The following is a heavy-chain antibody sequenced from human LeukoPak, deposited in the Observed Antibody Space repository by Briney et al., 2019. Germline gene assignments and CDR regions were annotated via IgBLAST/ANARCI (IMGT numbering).Heavy chain of an antibody. CDR3: ARDGPTYYYHTSGYSFGY. Sequence: SETLSLTYAVSGYSISSGYYWGWIRRPPGKGLEWMGRIYHTGSTYYNPSLKSRVTISIDTAKTQSSLNLSSATAADTAVYYCARDGPTYYYHTSGYSFGYWGQGTLVTVSS. CDR2: IYHTGST. CDR1: GYSISSGYY. V-gene: IGHV4-38-2*02. J-gene: IGHJ4*02. D-gene: IGHD3-22*01.